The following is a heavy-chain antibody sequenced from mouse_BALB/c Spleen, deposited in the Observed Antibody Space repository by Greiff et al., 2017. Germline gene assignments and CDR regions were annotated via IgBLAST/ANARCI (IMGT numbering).Heavy chain of an antibody. Sequence: EVKLVESGGGLVQPGGSRKLSCAASGFTFSSFGMHWVRQAPEKGLEWVAYISSDSSTIYYADTVKGRFTMSRDNPKNTLFLQMTSLRSDDTAMYYCANTYDYVGGAHWGQGTLVTVSA. J-gene: IGHJ3*01. CDR3: ANTYDYVGGAH. CDR2: ISSDSSTI. D-gene: IGHD2-4*01. V-gene: IGHV5-17*02. CDR1: GFTFSSFG.